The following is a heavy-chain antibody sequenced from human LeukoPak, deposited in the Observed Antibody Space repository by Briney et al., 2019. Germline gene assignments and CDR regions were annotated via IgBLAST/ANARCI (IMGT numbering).Heavy chain of an antibody. CDR2: INPNSGGT. V-gene: IGHV1-2*02. CDR1: GYTFTGYY. D-gene: IGHD3-22*01. J-gene: IGHJ6*02. Sequence: ASVKVSCKASGYTFTGYYMHWVRQAPGQGLEWMGWINPNSGGTSYAQKFQGRVTMTRDTSISTAYMELSRLRSDDTAVYYCARGHYDSYGYIIKYYYDSSGPYYGMDVWGQGTTVTVSS. CDR3: ARGHYDSYGYIIKYYYDSSGPYYGMDV.